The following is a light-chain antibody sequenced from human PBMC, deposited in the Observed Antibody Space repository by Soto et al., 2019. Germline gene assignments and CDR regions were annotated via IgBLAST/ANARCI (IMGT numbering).Light chain of an antibody. J-gene: IGLJ1*01. V-gene: IGLV2-14*01. Sequence: QSVLTQPASVSASPGQSITISCTGTSSDVGGYNYVSWYQQHPGKAPKLMIYDVSNRPSGVSNRFSGSKSGNTASLTISGLQAEDEADYYCSSFTSSSTLVFGTGTKLTVL. CDR3: SSFTSSSTLV. CDR1: SSDVGGYNY. CDR2: DVS.